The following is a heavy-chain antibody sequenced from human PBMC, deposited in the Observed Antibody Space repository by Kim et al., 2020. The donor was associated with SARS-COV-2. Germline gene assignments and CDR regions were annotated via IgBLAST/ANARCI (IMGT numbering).Heavy chain of an antibody. V-gene: IGHV5-51*01. CDR1: GYNFSSFW. Sequence: GESLKISCKDSGYNFSSFWVGWVRQMPGKGLEWMGIIYPGDSETRYSPSFQGQVTISADKSISTAYLQWSSLKASDTAMYYCARSPDYSGSGYHFDYWGQGTLVTVSS. CDR2: IYPGDSET. D-gene: IGHD4-4*01. CDR3: ARSPDYSGSGYHFDY. J-gene: IGHJ4*02.